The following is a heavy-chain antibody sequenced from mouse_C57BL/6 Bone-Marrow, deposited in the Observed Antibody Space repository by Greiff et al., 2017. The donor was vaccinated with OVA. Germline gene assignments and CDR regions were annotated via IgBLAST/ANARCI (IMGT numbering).Heavy chain of an antibody. V-gene: IGHV1-7*01. CDR1: GYTFTSYW. CDR3: VRETTDWYFDV. J-gene: IGHJ1*03. D-gene: IGHD1-1*01. Sequence: QVQLQQSGAELAKPGASVKLSCKASGYTFTSYWMHWVKQRPGQGLEWIGYINPSSGYTKYNQKFKDKATLTADKSSSTAYMQLSSLTYEDSAVDYCVRETTDWYFDVWGTGTTVTVSS. CDR2: INPSSGYT.